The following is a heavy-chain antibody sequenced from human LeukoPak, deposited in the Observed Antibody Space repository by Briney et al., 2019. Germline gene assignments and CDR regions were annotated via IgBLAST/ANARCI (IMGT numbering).Heavy chain of an antibody. V-gene: IGHV1-69*04. CDR1: GGTFSSYA. CDR2: IIPILGIA. J-gene: IGHJ4*02. CDR3: ARGGYSYGYGFDY. D-gene: IGHD5-18*01. Sequence: GASVTVSCKASGGTFSSYAISWVRQAPGQGLEWMGRIIPILGIANYAQKFQGRVTITADKSTSTAYMELSSLRSEDTAVYYCARGGYSYGYGFDYWGQGTLVTVSS.